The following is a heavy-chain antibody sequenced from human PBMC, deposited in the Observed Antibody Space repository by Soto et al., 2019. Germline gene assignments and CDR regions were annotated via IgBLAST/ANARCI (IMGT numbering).Heavy chain of an antibody. CDR3: ARSPYYYDSSKYYGY. V-gene: IGHV3-48*02. Sequence: EVQLVESGGGLVQPGGSLRLSCAASGFTFSSYGMNWVRQAPGKGLEWVSYIRSSSTTIYYADSVKGRFTIFRDNAKNSLYLQLNSLRDEDTAVYYCARSPYYYDSSKYYGYWGQGTLVTVSS. CDR1: GFTFSSYG. D-gene: IGHD3-22*01. CDR2: IRSSSTTI. J-gene: IGHJ4*02.